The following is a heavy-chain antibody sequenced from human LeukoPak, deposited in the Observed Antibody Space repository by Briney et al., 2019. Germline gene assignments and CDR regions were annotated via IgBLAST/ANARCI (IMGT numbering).Heavy chain of an antibody. Sequence: SETLSLTCAVSGGSISSSYWSWIRQPSAKGLEWIGYIYYSGSTNYNPSLKSRVTISVDTSKNQFSLKLNSVTAADTAVYYCARQGPLTTAVTTRTNPFDYWGQGALVTVSS. D-gene: IGHD4-11*01. CDR3: ARQGPLTTAVTTRTNPFDY. J-gene: IGHJ4*02. CDR1: GGSISSSY. CDR2: IYYSGST. V-gene: IGHV4-59*08.